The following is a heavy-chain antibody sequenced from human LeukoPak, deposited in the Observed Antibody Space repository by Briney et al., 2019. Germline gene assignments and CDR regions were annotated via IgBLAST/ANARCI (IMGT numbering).Heavy chain of an antibody. J-gene: IGHJ4*02. D-gene: IGHD2-2*01. CDR1: GFTFSSYA. CDR2: ISYDGSNK. V-gene: IGHV3-30*04. CDR3: AREGCSSTSCLRNFGY. Sequence: GGSLRLSCAASGFTFSSYAMHWVRQAPGKGLEWVAVISYDGSNKYYADSVKGRFTISRDNSKNTLYLQMNSLRAEDTAVYYCAREGCSSTSCLRNFGYWGQGTLVTVSS.